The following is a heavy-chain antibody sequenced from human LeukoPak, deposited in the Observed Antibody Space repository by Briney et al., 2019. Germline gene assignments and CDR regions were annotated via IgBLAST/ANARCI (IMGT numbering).Heavy chain of an antibody. V-gene: IGHV4-34*01. J-gene: IGHJ4*02. CDR1: GGSLSAYY. Sequence: PSETLSLTCAVYGGSLSAYYWTWIRQPPGKGLEWIGEINHGGSTNYNPSLKSRVTISIDTSKNQFSLKLSSVTAADTAVYYCARYCSSASCPQGYYFDYWGQGTLVPVSS. D-gene: IGHD2-2*01. CDR3: ARYCSSASCPQGYYFDY. CDR2: INHGGST.